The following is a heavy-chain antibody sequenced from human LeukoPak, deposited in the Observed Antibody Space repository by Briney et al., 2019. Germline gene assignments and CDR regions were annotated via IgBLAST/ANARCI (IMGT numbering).Heavy chain of an antibody. D-gene: IGHD2-2*01. V-gene: IGHV3-74*01. CDR1: GFTFSNAW. CDR3: ARNLPAADY. Sequence: GGSLRLSCAASGFTFSNAWMSWVRQAPGKELVWVARIRGDGRATTYADSVKGRFTISRDNAKNSLYLQMSSLRAEDTAVYYCARNLPAADYWGQGTLVTVSS. J-gene: IGHJ4*02. CDR2: IRGDGRAT.